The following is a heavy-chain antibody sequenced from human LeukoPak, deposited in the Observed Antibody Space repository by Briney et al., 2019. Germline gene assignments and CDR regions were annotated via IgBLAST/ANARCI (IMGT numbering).Heavy chain of an antibody. CDR3: ARDLKYSYDY. V-gene: IGHV4-38-2*02. CDR2: IYHSGST. Sequence: SETLSLTCAVYGGSFNGYYWGWIRQPPGKGLEWIGSIYHSGSTYYNPSLKSRVTISVDTSKNQFSLKLSSVTAADTAVYYCARDLKYSYDYWGQGTLVTVSS. D-gene: IGHD5-18*01. J-gene: IGHJ4*02. CDR1: GGSFNGYY.